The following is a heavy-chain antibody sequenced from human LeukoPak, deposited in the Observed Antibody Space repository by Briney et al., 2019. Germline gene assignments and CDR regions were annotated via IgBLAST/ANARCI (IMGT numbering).Heavy chain of an antibody. CDR3: AKGRNPGTLVYYFDY. Sequence: LPGGSLRLSCAASGFTFSSYAMSWVRQAPGKGLEWVSAISGSGGSTYYADSVKGRFTISRDNSKNTLYLQMNSLRAEDTAVYYCAKGRNPGTLVYYFDYWGQGTLVTVSS. D-gene: IGHD1-14*01. V-gene: IGHV3-23*01. J-gene: IGHJ4*02. CDR2: ISGSGGST. CDR1: GFTFSSYA.